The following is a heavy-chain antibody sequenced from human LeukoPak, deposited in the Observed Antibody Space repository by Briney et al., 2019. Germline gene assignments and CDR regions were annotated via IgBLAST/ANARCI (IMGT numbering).Heavy chain of an antibody. CDR3: ATGGIYSLLDY. J-gene: IGHJ4*02. V-gene: IGHV1-24*01. D-gene: IGHD2-15*01. CDR1: GYTLSEVS. Sequence: GSVKVSCKVSGYTLSEVSMHWVRQAPGTGLEWMGGFDPGNGETVYAQQFQGRVTMTEDTSTDTAYMELSSLRSEDSGVYFCATGGIYSLLDYWGQGTLVIVSS. CDR2: FDPGNGET.